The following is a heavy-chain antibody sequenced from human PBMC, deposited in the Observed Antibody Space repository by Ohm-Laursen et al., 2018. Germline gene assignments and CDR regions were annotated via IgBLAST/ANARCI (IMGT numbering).Heavy chain of an antibody. CDR2: ISPGGGSI. CDR1: GFTFSNCG. CDR3: ARATKGAFDF. Sequence: SLRLSCAATGFTFSNCGMIWVRQAPGKGLEWVSVISPGGGSIYYADSVEGRFTISRDNSKSTLFLQMNTLRAEDTAVYYCARATKGAFDFWGQGTMVTVSS. J-gene: IGHJ3*01. V-gene: IGHV3-23*01.